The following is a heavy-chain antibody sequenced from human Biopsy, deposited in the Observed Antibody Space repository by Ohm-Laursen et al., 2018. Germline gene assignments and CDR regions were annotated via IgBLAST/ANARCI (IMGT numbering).Heavy chain of an antibody. D-gene: IGHD2-8*01. CDR1: GYIFTGYY. V-gene: IGHV1-2*02. Sequence: SSVKVSCKASGYIFTGYYMHWVRQAPGQGLEWMGWLNTNSGDTEYAENFQGRVTMTRDTPISTAYMELSRLRSDDTAVYYCARLTRSTPTTGVWGQGTLVTVSS. J-gene: IGHJ4*02. CDR3: ARLTRSTPTTGV. CDR2: LNTNSGDT.